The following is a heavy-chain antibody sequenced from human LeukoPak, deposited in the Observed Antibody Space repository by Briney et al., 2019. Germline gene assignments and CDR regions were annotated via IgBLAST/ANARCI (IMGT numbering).Heavy chain of an antibody. D-gene: IGHD3-10*01. J-gene: IGHJ4*02. CDR1: GFTFSTYA. Sequence: GGSLRLSCAASGFTFSTYAIHWVRQAPGKGLEWVALISSDGKNKHYADSVKGRFTISRDNSKNTLYLQMNSLRAEDTAVYYCARVLGSGSHDYWGQGTLVTVSS. CDR3: ARVLGSGSHDY. V-gene: IGHV3-30*04. CDR2: ISSDGKNK.